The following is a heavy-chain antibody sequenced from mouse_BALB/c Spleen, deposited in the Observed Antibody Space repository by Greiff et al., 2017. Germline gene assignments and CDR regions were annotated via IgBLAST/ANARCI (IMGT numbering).Heavy chain of an antibody. V-gene: IGHV1-63*02. CDR1: GYTFTNYW. D-gene: IGHD4-1*02. CDR3: AQLVPFDY. CDR2: IYPGGGYT. J-gene: IGHJ2*01. Sequence: VQLVESGAELVRPGTSVKISCKASGYTFTNYWLGWVKQRPGHGLEWIGDIYPGGGYTNYNEKFKGKATLTADTSSSTAYMQLSSLTSEDSAVYFCAQLVPFDYWGQGTTLTVSS.